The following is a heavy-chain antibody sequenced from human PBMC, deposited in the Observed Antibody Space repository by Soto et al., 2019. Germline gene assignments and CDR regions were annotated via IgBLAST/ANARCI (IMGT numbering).Heavy chain of an antibody. V-gene: IGHV3-21*01. CDR3: ARDDWAVPSVRYCDWVGYYYGMDV. J-gene: IGHJ6*02. CDR1: GFTFSSYS. CDR2: ISSSSSCI. Sequence: EVQLVESGGGLVKPGGSLRLSCAASGFTFSSYSMNWVRQAPGKGLEWVSSISSSSSCIYYADSVKGRFTISRDNAKNSLYLKRNSLRAEDTGVYYCARDDWAVPSVRYCDWVGYYYGMDVWGQGTTVTVSS. D-gene: IGHD3-9*01.